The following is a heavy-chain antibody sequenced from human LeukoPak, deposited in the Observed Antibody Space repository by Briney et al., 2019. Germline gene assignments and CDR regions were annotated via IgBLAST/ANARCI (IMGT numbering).Heavy chain of an antibody. D-gene: IGHD5-24*01. CDR1: GFTFSSYS. V-gene: IGHV3-21*04. CDR3: ARGKDGYKRGYPLGFDY. CDR2: ISSSSSYI. J-gene: IGHJ4*02. Sequence: RGSLRLSCAASGFTFSSYSMNWVRQAPGKGLEWVSSISSSSSYIYYADSVKGRFTISRDNAKNSLYLQMNSLRAEDTAVYYCARGKDGYKRGYPLGFDYWGQGTLVTVSS.